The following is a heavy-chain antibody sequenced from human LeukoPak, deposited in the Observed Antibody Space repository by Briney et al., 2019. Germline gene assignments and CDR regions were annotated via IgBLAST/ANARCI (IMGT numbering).Heavy chain of an antibody. CDR1: GGSISRGGDY. CDR2: TYYGGNT. D-gene: IGHD4-17*01. V-gene: IGHV4-31*03. Sequence: PSDTLSLTCTVSGGSISRGGDYWAWIRQHPGKGLEWIVNTYYGGNTYYNPSLKSRRTISIDTSTNQFSLELISVSAADTVVYYCVVRKGDYTGDYWGQGTRVSVSS. J-gene: IGHJ4*02. CDR3: VVRKGDYTGDY.